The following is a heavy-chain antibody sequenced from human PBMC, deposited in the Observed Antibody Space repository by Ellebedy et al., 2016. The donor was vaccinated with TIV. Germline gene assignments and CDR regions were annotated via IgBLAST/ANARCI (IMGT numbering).Heavy chain of an antibody. CDR1: GYTFSSYS. J-gene: IGHJ4*02. D-gene: IGHD5-12*01. CDR2: ISGYNGNT. V-gene: IGHV1-18*01. CDR3: ARGWLRSANFDS. Sequence: AASVKVSCKASGYTFSSYSISWVRQAPGQGLEWMGWISGYNGNTEYSQKVQGRVTMTTDTSTSTVYMELRSLRSDDTVVYYCARGWLRSANFDSWGRGTLVTVSS.